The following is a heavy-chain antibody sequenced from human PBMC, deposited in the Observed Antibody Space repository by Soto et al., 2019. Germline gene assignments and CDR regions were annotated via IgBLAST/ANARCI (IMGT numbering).Heavy chain of an antibody. J-gene: IGHJ4*02. CDR1: GGSISSYY. V-gene: IGHV4-59*01. CDR3: ARDTYSNYVFDY. CDR2: IFYSGNT. D-gene: IGHD4-4*01. Sequence: SETLSLTCNVSGGSISSYYWSWVRQPPGKGLEWIGYIFYSGNTNYNPSIRGRVTMSVDTSKSQFSLKLSSVTAADTAVYYCARDTYSNYVFDYWGQGTLVTVSS.